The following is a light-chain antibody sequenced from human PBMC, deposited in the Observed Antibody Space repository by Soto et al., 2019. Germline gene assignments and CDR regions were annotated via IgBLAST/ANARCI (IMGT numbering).Light chain of an antibody. J-gene: IGKJ2*01. CDR2: GAT. Sequence: EIVMTQSPATLSVSPEERATLSCRASQSVSSKLAWYQQKPGQAPRILIYGATTRATGIPARFSGSGSGTEFTLTISRLQSEDFAVYYCQQYNKWPPYTFGQGTKLEIK. CDR3: QQYNKWPPYT. V-gene: IGKV3-15*01. CDR1: QSVSSK.